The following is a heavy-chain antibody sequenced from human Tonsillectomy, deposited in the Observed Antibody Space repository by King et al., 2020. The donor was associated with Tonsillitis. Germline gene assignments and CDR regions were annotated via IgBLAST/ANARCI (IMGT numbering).Heavy chain of an antibody. V-gene: IGHV4-59*01. CDR1: GGSISSYY. Sequence: QLQESGPGLVKPSETLSLTCTVSGGSISSYYWSWIRQPPGKGLEWLGYIYYSGSTNYNPSLKSRVTISIDTSKNQFSLKLSSVTAADTAVYYCARVGVDSSGWFVDYWGQGTLVTVSS. CDR3: ARVGVDSSGWFVDY. D-gene: IGHD6-19*01. J-gene: IGHJ4*02. CDR2: IYYSGST.